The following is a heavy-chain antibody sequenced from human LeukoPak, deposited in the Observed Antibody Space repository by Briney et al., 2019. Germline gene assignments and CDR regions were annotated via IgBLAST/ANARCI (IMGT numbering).Heavy chain of an antibody. CDR1: GGSFSDYY. V-gene: IGHV4-34*01. J-gene: IGHJ6*03. CDR3: ARGRQDVNMILVVMAGVSYYLDV. CDR2: MSPSGSS. D-gene: IGHD3-22*01. Sequence: SETLSLTCAVYGGSFSDYYWAWIRQTPGKGLEWIGEMSPSGSSNYNPSLKSRVTISVDTSKNQFSLKLRSVTAADTAVYYCARGRQDVNMILVVMAGVSYYLDVWSKGTTVTVS.